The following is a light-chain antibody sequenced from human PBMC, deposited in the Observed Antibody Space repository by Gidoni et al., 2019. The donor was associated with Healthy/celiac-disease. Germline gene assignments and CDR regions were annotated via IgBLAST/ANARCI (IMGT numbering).Light chain of an antibody. J-gene: IGLJ3*02. CDR3: AAWDDSLSGWV. CDR2: RNN. V-gene: IGLV1-47*01. CDR1: SANIGSNY. Sequence: GQRVTISCSGSSANIGSNYVYWYQQLPGTAPKLLIYRNNQRPSGVPDRFSGSKSGTSASLAISGLRSEDEADYYCAAWDDSLSGWVFGGGTKLTVL.